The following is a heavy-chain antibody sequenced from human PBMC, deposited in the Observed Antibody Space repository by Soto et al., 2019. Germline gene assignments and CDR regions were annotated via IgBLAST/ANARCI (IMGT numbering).Heavy chain of an antibody. Sequence: GXSVKVSCKASGYTFTSYYMHWVRQAPGQGLEWMGIINPSGGSTSYAQKFQGRVTMTRDTSTSTVYMELSSLRSEDTAVYYCARGPYYDILTGRGYFQHWGQGTLVTVSS. D-gene: IGHD3-9*01. V-gene: IGHV1-46*01. CDR3: ARGPYYDILTGRGYFQH. CDR2: INPSGGST. CDR1: GYTFTSYY. J-gene: IGHJ1*01.